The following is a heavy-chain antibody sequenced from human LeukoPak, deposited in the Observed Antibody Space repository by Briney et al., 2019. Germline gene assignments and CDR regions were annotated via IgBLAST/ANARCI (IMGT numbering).Heavy chain of an antibody. CDR3: ARAYIVIAPVAIPDY. CDR2: ISYDGSNE. CDR1: GFTFSTYA. D-gene: IGHD2-2*01. Sequence: GGSLRLSCAASGFTFSTYAMHWVRQAPGKGLEGVAVISYDGSNEYYADSVKGRFTISRDNSNNTLYLQMNSLRAEDTAVYYCARAYIVIAPVAIPDYWGQGTLVTVSS. J-gene: IGHJ4*02. V-gene: IGHV3-30-3*01.